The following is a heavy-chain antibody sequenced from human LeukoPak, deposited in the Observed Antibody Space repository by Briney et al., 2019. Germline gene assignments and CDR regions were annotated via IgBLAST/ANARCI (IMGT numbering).Heavy chain of an antibody. Sequence: GGSLRLSCAASGFTFSSYAMHWVRQAPGKGLEWVAVISYDGSNKYYADSAKGRFTISRDNSKNTLYLQMNSLRAEDTAVYYCAREALSDSYGYSLGYWGQGTLVTVSS. D-gene: IGHD5-18*01. CDR3: AREALSDSYGYSLGY. CDR1: GFTFSSYA. J-gene: IGHJ4*02. CDR2: ISYDGSNK. V-gene: IGHV3-30*04.